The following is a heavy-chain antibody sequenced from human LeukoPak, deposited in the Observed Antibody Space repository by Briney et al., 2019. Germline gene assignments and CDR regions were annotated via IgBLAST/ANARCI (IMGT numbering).Heavy chain of an antibody. Sequence: PSETLSLTCTVSGGSISSYYWSWIRQPPGKGLEWIGYIYYSGSTNYNPSLKSRVTISVDTSKNQFSLKLSSVTAADTALYYCARHPHRPYAMDGWGPGTTVTLYS. CDR3: ARHPHRPYAMDG. CDR1: GGSISSYY. CDR2: IYYSGST. J-gene: IGHJ6*01. V-gene: IGHV4-59*08.